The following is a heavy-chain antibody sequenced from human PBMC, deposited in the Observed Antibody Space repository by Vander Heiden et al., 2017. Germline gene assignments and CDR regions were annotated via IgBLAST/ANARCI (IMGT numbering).Heavy chain of an antibody. CDR2: IIPIFGKA. Sequence: QVQLVQSGAEVKKPGSSVKVSCKASGGTFSSYAISWVRQAPGQGLEWMGGIIPIFGKANYAQKFQGRVTITADESTSTAYMELSSLRSEETAVYYCAREDCSSTSCYTFSGWFDPWGQGTLVTVSS. V-gene: IGHV1-69*01. J-gene: IGHJ5*02. CDR3: AREDCSSTSCYTFSGWFDP. D-gene: IGHD2-2*02. CDR1: GGTFSSYA.